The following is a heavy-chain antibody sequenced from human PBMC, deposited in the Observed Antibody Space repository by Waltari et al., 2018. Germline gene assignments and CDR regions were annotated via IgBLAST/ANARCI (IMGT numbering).Heavy chain of an antibody. CDR1: GDTFTDNY. D-gene: IGHD3-10*01. V-gene: IGHV1-69-2*01. CDR2: LDPEDGQA. CDR3: AAALGGGISASRPFHF. Sequence: EVQLLQSGAEVKKPGTPVKISCKVSGDTFTDNYIHWIQQAPGKGLQWMGLLDPEDGQAVYAEKFQGRVTMTADTSIHTAYMELTSLTSEDTAFYYCAAALGGGISASRPFHFWGHGTMITVSS. J-gene: IGHJ3*01.